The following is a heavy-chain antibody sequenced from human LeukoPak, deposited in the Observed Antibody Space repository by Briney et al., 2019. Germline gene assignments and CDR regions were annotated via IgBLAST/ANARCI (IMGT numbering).Heavy chain of an antibody. D-gene: IGHD2-2*01. Sequence: GGSLRLSCAASGFTFSSYWMSWVRQAPGKGLEWVANIKQVGSEKYYVDSVKGRFTISRDNAKNSLYLQMNSLRAEDTAVYYCARDGTYCSSTSCLILDAFDIWGQGTMVTVSS. CDR2: IKQVGSEK. V-gene: IGHV3-7*03. CDR3: ARDGTYCSSTSCLILDAFDI. CDR1: GFTFSSYW. J-gene: IGHJ3*02.